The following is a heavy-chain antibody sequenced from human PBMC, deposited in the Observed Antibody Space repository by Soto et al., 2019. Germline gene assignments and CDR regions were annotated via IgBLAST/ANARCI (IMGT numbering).Heavy chain of an antibody. CDR3: ARQGAYSSGRTLDY. CDR2: IYYSGST. Sequence: QLQLQESGPGLVKPSETLSLTCTVSGGSISSSSYYWGWIRQPPGKGLEWIGSIYYSGSTYYNPSLKSRVTISVDTSKNQFSLKLSSVTAADTAVYYCARQGAYSSGRTLDYWGQGTLVTVSS. CDR1: GGSISSSSYY. D-gene: IGHD6-19*01. V-gene: IGHV4-39*01. J-gene: IGHJ4*02.